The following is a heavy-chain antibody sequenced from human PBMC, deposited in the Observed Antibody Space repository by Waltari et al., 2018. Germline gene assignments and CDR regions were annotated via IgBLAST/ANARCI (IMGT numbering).Heavy chain of an antibody. D-gene: IGHD5-18*01. CDR1: GATFSSCT. CDR2: IIPIRGIA. V-gene: IGHV1-69*02. CDR3: ARGGDTAIVEDAFDI. J-gene: IGHJ3*02. Sequence: QVQLVQSGAEVKKPGSSVEVSCRASGATFSSCTLRWVRQAPGHGLEWMGRIIPIRGIANYAQKFQGRVTMTADKSTSTAYMERSSLRSEDTAVYYCARGGDTAIVEDAFDIWGQGTMVTVSS.